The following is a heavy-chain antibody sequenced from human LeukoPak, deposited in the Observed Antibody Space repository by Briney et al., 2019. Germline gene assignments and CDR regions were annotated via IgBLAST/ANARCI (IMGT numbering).Heavy chain of an antibody. J-gene: IGHJ4*02. CDR1: GFTFSNYY. Sequence: GGSLRLSCAASGFTFSNYYMSWVRQAPGKGLEWVSTISGSGDNTYYADSVKGRFTISRDNSKNTLYLQMNSPRAEDTAVYYCARDPDYYGSGTYFNHYFDYWGQGTLVTVSS. CDR2: ISGSGDNT. D-gene: IGHD3-10*01. V-gene: IGHV3-23*01. CDR3: ARDPDYYGSGTYFNHYFDY.